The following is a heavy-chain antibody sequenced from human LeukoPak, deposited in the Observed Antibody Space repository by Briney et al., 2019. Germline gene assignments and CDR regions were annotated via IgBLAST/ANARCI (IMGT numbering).Heavy chain of an antibody. CDR3: ARGGLWSSSGLDY. D-gene: IGHD5-18*01. CDR2: IYYSGST. Sequence: TASETLSLTCTVSGGSISSYYWSWIRQPPGKGLEWIGYIYYSGSTNYNPSLKSRVTISVDTSKNRFSLKLSSVTAADTAVYYCARGGLWSSSGLDYWGQGTLVTVSS. J-gene: IGHJ4*02. CDR1: GGSISSYY. V-gene: IGHV4-59*01.